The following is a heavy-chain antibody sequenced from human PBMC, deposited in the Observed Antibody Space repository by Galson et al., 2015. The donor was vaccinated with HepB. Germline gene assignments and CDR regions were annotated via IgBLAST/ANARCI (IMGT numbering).Heavy chain of an antibody. D-gene: IGHD2-21*02. J-gene: IGHJ4*02. V-gene: IGHV4-59*08. Sequence: ETLSLTCTVSGGSISNYYWSWIRQPPGKGLEWIGYVYYTGTTEYNPFLNRPVTISVDTSGNQVSLKLSSVTAADTAVYFCARHPGCGNDGYAFDTWGQGILVTVSS. CDR2: VYYTGTT. CDR1: GGSISNYY. CDR3: ARHPGCGNDGYAFDT.